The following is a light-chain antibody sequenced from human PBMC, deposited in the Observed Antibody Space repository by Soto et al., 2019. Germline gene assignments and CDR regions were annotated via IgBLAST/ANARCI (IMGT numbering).Light chain of an antibody. CDR2: DVS. J-gene: IGLJ1*01. Sequence: QSVLTQPASVSGSPGQSITISCTGTSSDIGGYDYVSWYQQYPGKAPKLMIYDVSTRPSGVSDRFSGSKSANTASLTISGLQAKDLADCYCNSYTTSSSLYVFGTGTKVTVL. CDR1: SSDIGGYDY. V-gene: IGLV2-14*01. CDR3: NSYTTSSSLYV.